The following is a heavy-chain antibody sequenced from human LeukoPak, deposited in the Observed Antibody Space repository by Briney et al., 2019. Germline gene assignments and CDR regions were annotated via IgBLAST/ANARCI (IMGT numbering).Heavy chain of an antibody. CDR3: ARLTSGSYRLAFDY. V-gene: IGHV4-39*01. J-gene: IGHJ4*02. CDR1: GGSISSSTYY. D-gene: IGHD1-26*01. CDR2: IHYSGST. Sequence: SETLSLTCTVSGGSISSSTYYWGWIRQPPGKGLEWIGSIHYSGSTYYNPSLKSRVTISVDTSKNQFSLKLSSVTAADTAVYYCARLTSGSYRLAFDYWGQGTLVTVSS.